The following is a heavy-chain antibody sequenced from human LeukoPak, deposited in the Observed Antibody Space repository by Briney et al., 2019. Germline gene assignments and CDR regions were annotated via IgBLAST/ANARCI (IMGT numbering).Heavy chain of an antibody. CDR2: ISAYNGNT. CDR3: ARVFLEWLLRSPASDY. CDR1: GYTFTSYG. V-gene: IGHV1-18*01. J-gene: IGHJ4*02. Sequence: ASVKVSCTASGYTFTSYGISWVRQAPGQGLEWMGWISAYNGNTNYAQKLQGRVTMTTDTSTSTAYMELRSLRSDDTAVYYCARVFLEWLLRSPASDYWGQGTLVTVSS. D-gene: IGHD3-3*01.